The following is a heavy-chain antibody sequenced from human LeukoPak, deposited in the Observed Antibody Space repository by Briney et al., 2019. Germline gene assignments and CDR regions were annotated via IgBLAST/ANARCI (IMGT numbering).Heavy chain of an antibody. CDR3: ARDGVCSGGSCYSDYYHGMDV. CDR2: IYDSGST. Sequence: PSETVSLTCTVSGGSISSYYWSWIRQPPGKGLEWIGYIYDSGSTNYNPSLKSRVTISVDTSNNQFSLKLSSVTAADTAVYYCARDGVCSGGSCYSDYYHGMDVWGQGTTVTVSS. D-gene: IGHD2-15*01. J-gene: IGHJ6*02. V-gene: IGHV4-59*01. CDR1: GGSISSYY.